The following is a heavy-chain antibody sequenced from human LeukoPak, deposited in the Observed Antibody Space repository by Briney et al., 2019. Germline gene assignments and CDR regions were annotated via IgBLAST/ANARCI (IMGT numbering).Heavy chain of an antibody. CDR3: AKDNAVYYYDSSGYPSSLDY. D-gene: IGHD3-22*01. CDR1: GFTFSSYA. J-gene: IGHJ4*02. Sequence: PGGSLRLSCAASGFTFSSYAMSWVRQAPGKGLEWVSAISGSGGSTYYADSVKGRFTISRDNSKNTLYLQMNSLRAEDTAVYYCAKDNAVYYYDSSGYPSSLDYWGQGTLVTVSS. CDR2: ISGSGGST. V-gene: IGHV3-23*01.